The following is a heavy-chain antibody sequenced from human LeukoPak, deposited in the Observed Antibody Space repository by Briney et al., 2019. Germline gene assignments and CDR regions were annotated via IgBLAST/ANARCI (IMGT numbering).Heavy chain of an antibody. J-gene: IGHJ4*02. Sequence: SETLSLSCTVSGGSISSYSWNWIRQSPGKGLEWVGYISHSGTTSYNSSLKSRVTISVDTSKNQLSLKLTSVTAADTAVYYCARWDDSAWGFGNWGPGTLVTVSS. CDR1: GGSISSYS. D-gene: IGHD6-19*01. V-gene: IGHV4-59*08. CDR2: ISHSGTT. CDR3: ARWDDSAWGFGN.